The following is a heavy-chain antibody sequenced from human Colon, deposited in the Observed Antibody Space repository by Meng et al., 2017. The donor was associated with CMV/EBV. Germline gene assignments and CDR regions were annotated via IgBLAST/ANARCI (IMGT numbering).Heavy chain of an antibody. CDR2: ISGSGGST. Sequence: GGSLRLSCAASGFTFSSYAMSWVRQAPGKGLEWVSAISGSGGSTCYADSVKGRFTISRDNSKNTLYLQMNSLRAEDTAVYYCARGSGPLFPGAFDVWGLGTMVIVSS. CDR1: GFTFSSYA. CDR3: ARGSGPLFPGAFDV. J-gene: IGHJ3*01. V-gene: IGHV3-23*01. D-gene: IGHD3-10*02.